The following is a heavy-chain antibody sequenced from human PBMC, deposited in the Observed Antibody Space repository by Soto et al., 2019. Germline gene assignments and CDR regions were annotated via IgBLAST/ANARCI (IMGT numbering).Heavy chain of an antibody. CDR3: SRSLNS. V-gene: IGHV3-7*01. Sequence: EVQLMESGGGLVQPGGSLRLSCAASGFTFSTYWMDWVRQTPGKGLEWVANINQDGSEKNYEDSVKGRFTIYRDNAKNSLYLQMSSLTAEDSALYYCSRSLNSWGQGTLVTVSS. CDR1: GFTFSTYW. CDR2: INQDGSEK. J-gene: IGHJ4*02.